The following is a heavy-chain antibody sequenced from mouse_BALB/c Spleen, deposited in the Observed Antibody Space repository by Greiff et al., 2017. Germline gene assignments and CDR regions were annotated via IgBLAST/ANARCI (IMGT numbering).Heavy chain of an antibody. J-gene: IGHJ3*01. D-gene: IGHD2-3*01. Sequence: QVQLQQSGPQLVRPGASVKISCMASGYSFTSYWMHWVKQRPGQGLEWIGMIDPSDSETRLNQKFKDKATLTVDKSSSTAYMQLSSPTSEDSAVYYCARWFGYYTSAWFAYWGQGTLVTVSA. CDR2: IDPSDSET. CDR3: ARWFGYYTSAWFAY. V-gene: IGHV1S127*01. CDR1: GYSFTSYW.